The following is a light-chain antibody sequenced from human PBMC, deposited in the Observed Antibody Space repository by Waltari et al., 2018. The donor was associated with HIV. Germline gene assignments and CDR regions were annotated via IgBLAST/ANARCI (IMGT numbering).Light chain of an antibody. CDR2: KVS. CDR1: QSISSW. Sequence: DIQMTQSPSTLSASVGDRVTITCRASQSISSWLAWYQQKPGKAPKLLFYKVSSLESRVPSRFSGRGAGTEFTLTISSLQPDDCATYYCQQYNSYSRTFGQGTKLEIK. V-gene: IGKV1-5*03. CDR3: QQYNSYSRT. J-gene: IGKJ2*01.